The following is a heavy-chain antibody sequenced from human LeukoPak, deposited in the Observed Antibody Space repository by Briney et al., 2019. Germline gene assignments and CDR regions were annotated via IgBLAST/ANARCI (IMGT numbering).Heavy chain of an antibody. CDR1: GFTFSSYW. CDR2: IKQDGSEK. D-gene: IGHD6-19*01. Sequence: GGSLRLSCAASGFTFSSYWMSWVRQAPGKGLEWVANIKQDGSEKYYVDSVKGRFTISRDNAKNSLYLQMNSLRAEDTAVYYCARDPLKYSSGWSPYYYYMDVWGKGTTVTISS. J-gene: IGHJ6*03. CDR3: ARDPLKYSSGWSPYYYYMDV. V-gene: IGHV3-7*01.